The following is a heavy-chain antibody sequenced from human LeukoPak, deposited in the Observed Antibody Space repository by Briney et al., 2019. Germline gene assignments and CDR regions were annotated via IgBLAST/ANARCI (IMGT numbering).Heavy chain of an antibody. CDR1: GGSYSGYY. D-gene: IGHD5-24*01. V-gene: IGHV4-34*09. CDR3: AREEMATTNAWYFDL. CDR2: IYYSGST. Sequence: PSETLALTCAVYGGSYSGYYWNWIRQPPGKGLEWIGYIYYSGSTYYNPSLKSRVTISVDTSKNQFSLKLSSVTAADTAVYYCAREEMATTNAWYFDLWGRGTLVTVSS. J-gene: IGHJ2*01.